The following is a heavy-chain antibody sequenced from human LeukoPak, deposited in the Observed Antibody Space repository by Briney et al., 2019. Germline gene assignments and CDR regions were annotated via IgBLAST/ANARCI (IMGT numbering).Heavy chain of an antibody. CDR2: IYPADSDT. D-gene: IGHD4-17*01. J-gene: IGHJ2*01. Sequence: HGESLKISCKGFGYSFTTYWIAWVRQVPGKGLEWMGIIYPADSDTRYNPSFEGQVTISDDKTVSTAYLHWSSLKASDTAMYYCAKVRDSSDFLYYWYFDLWGRGSLVTVSS. V-gene: IGHV5-51*01. CDR1: GYSFTTYW. CDR3: AKVRDSSDFLYYWYFDL.